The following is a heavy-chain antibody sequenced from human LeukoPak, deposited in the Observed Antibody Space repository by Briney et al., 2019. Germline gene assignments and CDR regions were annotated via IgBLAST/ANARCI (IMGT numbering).Heavy chain of an antibody. CDR1: GFSLSTSGVG. D-gene: IGHD3-10*01. CDR2: IYWNDDK. J-gene: IGHJ4*02. V-gene: IGHV2-5*01. CDR3: AHSLKLYGSGPFDY. Sequence: SGPTLVKPTQTLTLPCTFSGFSLSTSGVGVGWIRQPPGKDLEWLALIYWNDDKRYSPSLKSRLTITKDTTKNQVVLTMTNMDPVDTATYYCAHSLKLYGSGPFDYWGQGTLVTVSS.